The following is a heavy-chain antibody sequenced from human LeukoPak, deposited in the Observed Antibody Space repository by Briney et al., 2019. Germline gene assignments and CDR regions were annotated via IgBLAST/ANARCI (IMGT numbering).Heavy chain of an antibody. CDR3: ARSRRIAARPGLGSPNWFDP. D-gene: IGHD6-6*01. Sequence: QPGRSLRLSCAASGVTFSSYGMHWVRQAPGRGLEWVAVRSYDGSNKHYTDSVKGRFTLSRDNSKNTLYLQMNSLRSEDTAVYYCARSRRIAARPGLGSPNWFDPWGQGTLVTVSS. V-gene: IGHV3-30-3*01. CDR1: GVTFSSYG. J-gene: IGHJ5*02. CDR2: RSYDGSNK.